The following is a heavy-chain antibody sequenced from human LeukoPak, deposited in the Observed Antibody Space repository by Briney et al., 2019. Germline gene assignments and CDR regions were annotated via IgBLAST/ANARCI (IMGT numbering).Heavy chain of an antibody. V-gene: IGHV4-38-2*02. CDR3: AREGSSTSSTYDY. D-gene: IGHD2-2*01. Sequence: PSETLSLTCTVSGGSISSYYWSWIRQPPGKGLEWIGSIYHSGSTYYNPSLKSRVTISVDTSKNQFSLKLSSVTATDTAVYYCAREGSSTSSTYDYWGQGTLVTVSS. CDR1: GGSISSYY. J-gene: IGHJ4*02. CDR2: IYHSGST.